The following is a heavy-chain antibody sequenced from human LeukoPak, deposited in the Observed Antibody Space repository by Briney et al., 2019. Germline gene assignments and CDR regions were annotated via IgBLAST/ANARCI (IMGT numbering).Heavy chain of an antibody. Sequence: ASVKVSCKASGYTFTDYHIHWVRQAPGQGLEWMGWINPNTGGTNYAQKFQGRVAMTRDTSITTAYMDLSRPRSDDTAVYYCARDIRPRVESFDYWGQGTLVSVSS. CDR2: INPNTGGT. CDR3: ARDIRPRVESFDY. D-gene: IGHD3-3*01. CDR1: GYTFTDYH. J-gene: IGHJ4*02. V-gene: IGHV1-2*02.